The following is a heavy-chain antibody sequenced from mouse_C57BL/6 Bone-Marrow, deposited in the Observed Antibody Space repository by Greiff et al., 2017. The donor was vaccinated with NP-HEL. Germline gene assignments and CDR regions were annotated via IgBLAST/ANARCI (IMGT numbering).Heavy chain of an antibody. CDR1: GYTFTSYW. J-gene: IGHJ3*01. CDR3: AIGSSGYVWFAY. D-gene: IGHD3-2*02. V-gene: IGHV1-74*01. CDR2: IHPSDSDT. Sequence: VQLQQPGAELVKPGASVKVSCKASGYTFTSYWMHWVKQRPGQGLEWIGRIHPSDSDTNYNQKFKGKATLTVDKSSSTAYMQLNILTSEYSAVYYCAIGSSGYVWFAYWGQGTLVTVSA.